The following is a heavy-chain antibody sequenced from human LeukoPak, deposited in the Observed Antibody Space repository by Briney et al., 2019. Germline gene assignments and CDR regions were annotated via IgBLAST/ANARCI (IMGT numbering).Heavy chain of an antibody. CDR1: GFTFSSFN. Sequence: GGSLRLSCAASGFTFSSFNMNWVRQAPGKGLEWVSSISSTSSLIWYADSLKGRFTISRDNAKNSLYLQMDSLRAEDTAVYYCVGGCSGGSCYSPYYYGMDVWGQGTTVTVSS. V-gene: IGHV3-21*04. D-gene: IGHD2-15*01. CDR3: VGGCSGGSCYSPYYYGMDV. J-gene: IGHJ6*02. CDR2: ISSTSSLI.